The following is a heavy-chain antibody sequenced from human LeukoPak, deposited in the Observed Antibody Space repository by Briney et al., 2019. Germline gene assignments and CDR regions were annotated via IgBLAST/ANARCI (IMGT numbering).Heavy chain of an antibody. J-gene: IGHJ6*02. Sequence: GGSLRLSCAASGFTFSSYSMNWVRQAPGKGLEWVSYISSSSSTIYYADSVKGRFTISRDNAKNSLYLQMNSLRAEDTAVYYCARDLWDGDVDVWGRGTTVTVSS. D-gene: IGHD1-26*01. V-gene: IGHV3-48*04. CDR1: GFTFSSYS. CDR2: ISSSSSTI. CDR3: ARDLWDGDVDV.